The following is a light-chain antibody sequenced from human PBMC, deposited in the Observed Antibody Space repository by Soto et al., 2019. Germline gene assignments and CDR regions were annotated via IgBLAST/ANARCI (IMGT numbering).Light chain of an antibody. CDR2: RAF. CDR1: LSVSSD. CDR3: QQYNNWPLT. J-gene: IGKJ4*01. Sequence: DIVMTQSPATLSLPPGERATLSCRASLSVSSDLAWYRQKPGQAHRLLIYRAFTRSTGIPARFSGSGFGTDFTLTIRSLQSEDFAVYYCQQYNNWPLTFGGGTKVDI. V-gene: IGKV3-15*01.